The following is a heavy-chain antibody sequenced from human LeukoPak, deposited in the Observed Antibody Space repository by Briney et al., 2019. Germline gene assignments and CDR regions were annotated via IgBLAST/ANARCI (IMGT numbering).Heavy chain of an antibody. D-gene: IGHD3-9*01. J-gene: IGHJ6*02. Sequence: GGSLRLSCAAPGFTVSNYWMSWVRQAPGKGLEWVANIKQDGSEKYYVDSVKGRFTISRDNAKNSLYLQMNSLRAEDTAVYYCARGGESTILRISYYYYGMDVWGQGTTVTVSS. V-gene: IGHV3-7*01. CDR3: ARGGESTILRISYYYYGMDV. CDR2: IKQDGSEK. CDR1: GFTVSNYW.